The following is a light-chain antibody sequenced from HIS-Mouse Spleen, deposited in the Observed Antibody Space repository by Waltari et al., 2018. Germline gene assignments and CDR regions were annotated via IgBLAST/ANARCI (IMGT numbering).Light chain of an antibody. CDR1: QSVSSN. CDR3: QQYNNWPPFT. J-gene: IGKJ3*01. Sequence: EILMTQSPATLSVCPGERATLSCRASQSVSSNLAWYQQKPGQAPRLLIYGASTRATGIPARFSGSGSGTEFTLTISSMQSEDFAVYYCQQYNNWPPFTFGPGTKVDIK. V-gene: IGKV3-15*01. CDR2: GAS.